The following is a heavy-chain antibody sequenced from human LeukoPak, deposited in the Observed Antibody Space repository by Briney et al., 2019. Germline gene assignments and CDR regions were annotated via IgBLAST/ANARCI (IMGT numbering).Heavy chain of an antibody. CDR1: GFTFDDNA. CDR2: ISWNSGSI. V-gene: IGHV3-9*03. CDR3: AKSAQYSSGSSDY. D-gene: IGHD6-19*01. Sequence: GGSLRLSCAASGFTFDDNAMHWVRQAPGKGLEWVSGISWNSGSIGYADSVKGRFTISRDNAKNSLYLQMNSLRAEDMALYYCAKSAQYSSGSSDYWGQGTLVTVSS. J-gene: IGHJ4*02.